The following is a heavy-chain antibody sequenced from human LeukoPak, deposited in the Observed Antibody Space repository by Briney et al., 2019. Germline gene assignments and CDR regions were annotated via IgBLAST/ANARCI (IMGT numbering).Heavy chain of an antibody. V-gene: IGHV1-2*02. D-gene: IGHD3-10*01. CDR2: INPNSGGT. Sequence: ASVKVSCKASGYTFTGYYMHWVRQAPGQGLEWMGWINPNSGGTNYAQKFQGRVTMTRDTSISTAYMELSRLRSDDTAVYYCAREEATMVRGSDYWGQGTLVTVSS. CDR1: GYTFTGYY. CDR3: AREEATMVRGSDY. J-gene: IGHJ4*02.